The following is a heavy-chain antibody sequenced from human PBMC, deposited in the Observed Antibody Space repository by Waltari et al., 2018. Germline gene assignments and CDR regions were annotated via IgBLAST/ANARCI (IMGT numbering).Heavy chain of an antibody. V-gene: IGHV4-39*01. J-gene: IGHJ4*02. D-gene: IGHD2-15*01. CDR1: GGSISSTSYY. CDR2: FIYNGNT. CDR3: ARPGRVGGGSLMGLDY. Sequence: QLQLQESGPGLVKPSETLSLICSISGGSISSTSYYWGWIRQPPGKGLEGIGSFIYNGNTYYNPSLKSRISFFVDTSKNQFLLQLRSVTAADTAMYYCARPGRVGGGSLMGLDYWGQGTLVTVSS.